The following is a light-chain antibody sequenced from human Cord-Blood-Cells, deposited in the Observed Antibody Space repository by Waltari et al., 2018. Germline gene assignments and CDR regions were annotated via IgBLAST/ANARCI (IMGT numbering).Light chain of an antibody. CDR3: QQYGSSPPIT. CDR1: QSVSSSY. V-gene: IGKV3-20*01. CDR2: GAS. J-gene: IGKJ5*01. Sequence: EIVLTQSPGTLSLSPGERATLSCRANQSVSSSYLAWYQQKPGQAPRLLIYGASSRATGIPDRFSGSVSGTDFTLTISRLEPEDFAVYYCQQYGSSPPITFGQGTRLEIK.